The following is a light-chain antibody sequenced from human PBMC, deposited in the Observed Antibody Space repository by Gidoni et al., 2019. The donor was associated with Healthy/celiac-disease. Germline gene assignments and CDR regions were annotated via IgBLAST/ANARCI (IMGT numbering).Light chain of an antibody. CDR1: QSVSRN. J-gene: IGKJ3*01. CDR2: GAS. Sequence: EIVITQSPATLYVSPGERATLSCRASQSVSRNLALYQQKHGQAPRLLIYGASTRANCIPARFSGSWSGTEFTLTISSLQSEDFAVYYCQQYNNWLRGFTFGPGTKVDIK. CDR3: QQYNNWLRGFT. V-gene: IGKV3-15*01.